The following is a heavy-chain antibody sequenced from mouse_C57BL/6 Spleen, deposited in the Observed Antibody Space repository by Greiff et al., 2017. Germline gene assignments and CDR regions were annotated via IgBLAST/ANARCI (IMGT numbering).Heavy chain of an antibody. Sequence: EVKLVESGEGLVKPGGSLKLSCAASGFTFSSYAMSWVRQTPEKRLEWVAYISSGGDYIYYADTVKGRFTISRDNARNTLYLQMSSLKSKDTAMSYCTREHDYYLYYAMDYWGQGTSVTVSS. CDR2: ISSGGDYI. CDR1: GFTFSSYA. V-gene: IGHV5-9-1*02. D-gene: IGHD2-3*01. J-gene: IGHJ4*01. CDR3: TREHDYYLYYAMDY.